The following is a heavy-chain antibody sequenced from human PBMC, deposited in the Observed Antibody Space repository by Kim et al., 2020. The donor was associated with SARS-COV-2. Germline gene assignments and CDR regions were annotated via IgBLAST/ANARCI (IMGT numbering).Heavy chain of an antibody. CDR3: ARETKNGYSSFFDY. V-gene: IGHV3-33*01. D-gene: IGHD6-13*01. Sequence: ADSVKGRFTISRDNSKNTLYLQMNSLRAEDTAVYYCARETKNGYSSFFDYWGQGTLVTVSS. J-gene: IGHJ4*02.